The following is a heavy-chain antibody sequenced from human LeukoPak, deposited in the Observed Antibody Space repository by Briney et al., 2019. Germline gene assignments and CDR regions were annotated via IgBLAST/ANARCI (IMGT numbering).Heavy chain of an antibody. D-gene: IGHD1-26*01. CDR2: IIPIFGTA. CDR1: GGTFSSYA. V-gene: IGHV1-69*05. J-gene: IGHJ6*03. Sequence: ASVKVSCKASGGTFSSYAISWVRQAPGQGLEWMGGIIPIFGTANYAQKFQGRVTITTDESTSTAYMELSSLRSEDTAVYYCARDRQEGSGSYLSYYYYYMDVWGKGTTVTVSS. CDR3: ARDRQEGSGSYLSYYYYYMDV.